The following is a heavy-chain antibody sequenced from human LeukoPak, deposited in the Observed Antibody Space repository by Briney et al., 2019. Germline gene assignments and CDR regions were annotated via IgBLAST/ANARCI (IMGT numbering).Heavy chain of an antibody. CDR2: MSNSGSTI. Sequence: RGSLRLSCAASGFSFSDYYMSWIRQAAGKGREWVSYMSNSGSTIYYADSVKGRFTISRDNTKNSLYLQMNSLRAEDTAVYYCASVLWFGGIFFDYWGQGTLVTVSS. V-gene: IGHV3-11*01. CDR1: GFSFSDYY. D-gene: IGHD3-10*01. J-gene: IGHJ4*02. CDR3: ASVLWFGGIFFDY.